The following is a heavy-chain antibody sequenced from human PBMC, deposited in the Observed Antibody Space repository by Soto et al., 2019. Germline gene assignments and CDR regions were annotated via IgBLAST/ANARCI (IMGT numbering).Heavy chain of an antibody. CDR3: AARGYSHGSSFGLRGRWFDP. V-gene: IGHV1-58*01. D-gene: IGHD5-18*01. CDR2: IVVGSGNT. CDR1: GFTFTSSA. J-gene: IGHJ5*02. Sequence: SVKVSCKASGFTFTSSAVQCVQQARGQRLEWIGWIVVGSGNTNYAQKFQERVTITRDMSTSTAYMELSSLRSEDTAVYYCAARGYSHGSSFGLRGRWFDPWGQGTLVSVSS.